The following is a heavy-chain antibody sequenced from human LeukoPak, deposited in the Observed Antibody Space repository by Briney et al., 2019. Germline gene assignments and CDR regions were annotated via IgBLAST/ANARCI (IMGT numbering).Heavy chain of an antibody. CDR2: ISSSGSTI. V-gene: IGHV3-48*03. J-gene: IGHJ4*02. CDR3: ARIPTPVLRCFDWSSMDY. D-gene: IGHD3-9*01. CDR1: GFTFSSYE. Sequence: GGSLRLSCAASGFTFSSYEMNWVRQAPGKGLEWVSYISSSGSTIYYADSVKGRFTISRDNAKNSLYLQMNSQRAEDTAVYYCARIPTPVLRCFDWSSMDYWGQGTLVTVSS.